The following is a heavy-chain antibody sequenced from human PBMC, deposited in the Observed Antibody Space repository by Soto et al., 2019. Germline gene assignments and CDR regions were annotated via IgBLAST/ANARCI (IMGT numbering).Heavy chain of an antibody. CDR3: AREPVGATTGGNWFDP. CDR2: IYYSGST. D-gene: IGHD1-26*01. J-gene: IGHJ5*02. Sequence: PSETLSLTXTVSGGSVSSGSYYWSWIRQPPGKGLEWIGYIYYSGSTNYNPSLKSRVTISVDTSKNQFSLKLSSVTAADTAVYYCAREPVGATTGGNWFDPWGQGTLVTVSS. V-gene: IGHV4-61*01. CDR1: GGSVSSGSYY.